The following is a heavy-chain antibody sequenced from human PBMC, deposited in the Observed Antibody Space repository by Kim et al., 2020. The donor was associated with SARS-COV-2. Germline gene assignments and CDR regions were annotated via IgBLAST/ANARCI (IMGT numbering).Heavy chain of an antibody. CDR1: GGTFSSYA. CDR3: ARDPRHGELFIADNDY. Sequence: SVKVSCKASGGTFSSYAISWVRQAPGQGLEWMGGIIPIFGTANYAQKFQGRVTITADESTSTAYMELSSLRSEDTAVYYCARDPRHGELFIADNDYWGQGTLVTVSS. J-gene: IGHJ4*02. CDR2: IIPIFGTA. V-gene: IGHV1-69*13. D-gene: IGHD3-10*01.